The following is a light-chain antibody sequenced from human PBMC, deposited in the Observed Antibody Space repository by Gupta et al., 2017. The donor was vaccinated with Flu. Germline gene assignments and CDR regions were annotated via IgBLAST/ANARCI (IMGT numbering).Light chain of an antibody. Sequence: DVVMTQSPLSLSVTLGQTASIPCRSSQSLVYSDGNTYLNWFQQRPGQAPRRLIYLISKRDAGVSDRFSGSGWDKDLALKNSRGEAEDVGGYYCRQGTHWPPYNFGQGTKLEIK. V-gene: IGKV2-30*01. CDR3: RQGTHWPPYN. CDR1: QSLVYSDGNTY. J-gene: IGKJ2*01. CDR2: LIS.